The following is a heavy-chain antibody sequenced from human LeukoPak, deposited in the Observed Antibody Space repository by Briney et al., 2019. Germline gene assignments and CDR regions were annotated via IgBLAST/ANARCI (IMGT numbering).Heavy chain of an antibody. CDR2: ISYDGSNK. CDR1: GFTFSIYG. CDR3: AKEGDNWNDGRGFDY. V-gene: IGHV3-30*18. J-gene: IGHJ4*02. D-gene: IGHD1-20*01. Sequence: GGSLRLSCAASGFTFSIYGMHWVRQAPGKGLEWVALISYDGSNKYYAGSVKGRFTISRDNSKNTLYLQMNSLRTEDTALYYRAKEGDNWNDGRGFDYWGQGTLVTVSS.